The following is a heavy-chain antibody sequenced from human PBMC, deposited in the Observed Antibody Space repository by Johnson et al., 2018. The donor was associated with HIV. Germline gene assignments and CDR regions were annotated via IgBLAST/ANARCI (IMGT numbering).Heavy chain of an antibody. J-gene: IGHJ3*02. CDR2: ISYDGSNK. CDR1: GFTFSNTW. CDR3: ARVTNDAFDI. Sequence: QVQLVESGGGLVQPGGSLRLSCVASGFTFSNTWMSWVRQAPGKGLEWVAVISYDGSNKYYADSVKGRFTISRDNSKNTLYLQMNSLRAEDTAVYYCARVTNDAFDIWGQGTMVTVSS. V-gene: IGHV3-30*03.